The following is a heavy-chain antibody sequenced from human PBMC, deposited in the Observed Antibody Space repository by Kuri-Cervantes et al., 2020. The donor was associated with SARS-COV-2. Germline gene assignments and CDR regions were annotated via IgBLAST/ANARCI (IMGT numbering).Heavy chain of an antibody. Sequence: LSLTCAASGFTFSSYWMSWVRQAPGKGLEWLAASSASGVDTNHADSVKGRFTISRDNSKNTLYLQMNSLRAEDTALYYCGRHNFYESPAYSPFDYWGQGALVTVSS. V-gene: IGHV3-23*01. CDR1: GFTFSSYW. CDR3: GRHNFYESPAYSPFDY. CDR2: SSASGVDT. D-gene: IGHD3-16*01. J-gene: IGHJ4*02.